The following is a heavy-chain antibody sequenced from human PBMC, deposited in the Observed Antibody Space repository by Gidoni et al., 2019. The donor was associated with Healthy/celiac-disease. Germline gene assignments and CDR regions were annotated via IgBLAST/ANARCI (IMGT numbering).Heavy chain of an antibody. J-gene: IGHJ4*02. V-gene: IGHV3-23*01. CDR2: ISGSGGST. CDR3: AKDGSPYDFWSARYYFDY. CDR1: GFTFSSYA. D-gene: IGHD3-3*01. Sequence: EVQLLESGGGLVQPGGSRRLSCAASGFTFSSYAMCWVRQAPGKGLEWVSAISGSGGSTYYADSVKGRFAISRDNSKNTLYLQMNSLRAEDTAVYYCAKDGSPYDFWSARYYFDYWGQGTLVTVSS.